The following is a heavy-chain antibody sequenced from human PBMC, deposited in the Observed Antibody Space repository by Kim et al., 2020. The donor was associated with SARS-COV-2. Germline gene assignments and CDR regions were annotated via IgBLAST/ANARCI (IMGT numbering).Heavy chain of an antibody. D-gene: IGHD5-12*01. Sequence: SVKVSCKASGGTFSSYAISWVRQAPGQGLEWMGRIIPILGIANYAQKFQGRVTITADKSTSTAYMELSSLRSEDTAVYYCAREEVAAEMATMGWGQGTLVTVSS. CDR1: GGTFSSYA. CDR2: IIPILGIA. CDR3: AREEVAAEMATMG. V-gene: IGHV1-69*04. J-gene: IGHJ4*02.